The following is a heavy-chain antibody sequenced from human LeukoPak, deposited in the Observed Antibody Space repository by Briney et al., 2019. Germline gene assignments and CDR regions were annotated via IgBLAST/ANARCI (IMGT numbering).Heavy chain of an antibody. CDR2: INPSGGST. D-gene: IGHD3-3*01. Sequence: ASVKVSCKASGYTFTSYYMHWVRQAPGQGLEWMGIINPSGGSTSYAQKFQGRVTMTRDMSTSTVYMELSRLRSEDTAVYYCARGDHVRIYAESAFDIWGQGTKVTVSS. CDR3: ARGDHVRIYAESAFDI. J-gene: IGHJ3*02. CDR1: GYTFTSYY. V-gene: IGHV1-46*01.